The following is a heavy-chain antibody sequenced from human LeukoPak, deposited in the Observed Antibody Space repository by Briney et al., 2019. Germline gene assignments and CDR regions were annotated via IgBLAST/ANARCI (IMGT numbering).Heavy chain of an antibody. CDR3: ARGGVDYSLGRNDYYYMDV. Sequence: SVKVSCKAPGGTFSSYAISWVRQAPGQGLEWMGGIIPIFGTANYAQKFQGRVTITTDESTSTAYMELSSLRSEDTAVYYCARGGVDYSLGRNDYYYMDVWAKGPRSPSP. CDR1: GGTFSSYA. V-gene: IGHV1-69*05. CDR2: IIPIFGTA. D-gene: IGHD2-15*01. J-gene: IGHJ6*03.